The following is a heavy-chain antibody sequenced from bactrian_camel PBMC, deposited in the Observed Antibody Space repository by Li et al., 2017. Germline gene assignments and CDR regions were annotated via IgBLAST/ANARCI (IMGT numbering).Heavy chain of an antibody. CDR1: GFTFSMYP. D-gene: IGHD3*01. CDR2: IDSDGNA. Sequence: DVQLVESGGGLVQPGGSLRISCVASGFTFSMYPMSWVRQAPGKAREGIAIIDSDGNAVYADSVKGRFTVSKDNAKNTLYLQMNSLKGEDTAMYYCSKGWKAMSTSDRGQGTQVTVS. CDR3: SKGWKAMSTSD. J-gene: IGHJ4*01. V-gene: IGHV3S31*01.